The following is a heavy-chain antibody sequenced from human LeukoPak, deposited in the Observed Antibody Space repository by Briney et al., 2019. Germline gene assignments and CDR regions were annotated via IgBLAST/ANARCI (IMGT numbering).Heavy chain of an antibody. D-gene: IGHD3-22*01. CDR3: ARSMMTMIVVVMRGNWFDP. Sequence: SETLSLTCAVYGGSFSGYYWSWIRQPPGKGLEWIGEINHSGSTNYNPSLKSRVTISVDTSKNQFSLKLSSVTAADTAVYYCARSMMTMIVVVMRGNWFDPWGQGTLVTVSS. CDR1: GGSFSGYY. CDR2: INHSGST. V-gene: IGHV4-34*01. J-gene: IGHJ5*02.